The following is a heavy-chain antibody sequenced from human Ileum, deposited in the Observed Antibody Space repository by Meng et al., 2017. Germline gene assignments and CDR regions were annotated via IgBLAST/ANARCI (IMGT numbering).Heavy chain of an antibody. CDR2: IYYSGST. D-gene: IGHD5-12*01. Sequence: AGPGRVKPSRTLPLSSTGPGGSIRSSSYYWGWIRQPPGKGLEWIGTIYYSGSTYYSPSLKSRVTISVDTSKNQFSLKLSSVTAADTAVYYCARERADIVASHGDHWGQGTLVTVSS. CDR1: GGSIRSSSYY. J-gene: IGHJ4*02. CDR3: ARERADIVASHGDH. V-gene: IGHV4-39*07.